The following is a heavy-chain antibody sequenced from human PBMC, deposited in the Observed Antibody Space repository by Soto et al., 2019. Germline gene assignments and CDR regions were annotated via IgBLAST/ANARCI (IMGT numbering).Heavy chain of an antibody. CDR2: IFYSGRT. V-gene: IGHV4-59*12. J-gene: IGHJ5*02. Sequence: PSETLCLTCTVSGGSISNYYWSWVRQPPGKGLEWIAYIFYSGRTNYNPSLKSRVTISVDTSKNQFSLKLSSVTAADTAVYYCAREGAWNGVHTRHWFDPWGQGTLVTVSS. D-gene: IGHD1-1*01. CDR3: AREGAWNGVHTRHWFDP. CDR1: GGSISNYY.